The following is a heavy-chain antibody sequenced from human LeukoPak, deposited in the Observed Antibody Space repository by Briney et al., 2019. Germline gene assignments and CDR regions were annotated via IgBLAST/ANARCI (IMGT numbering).Heavy chain of an antibody. CDR1: PQTMNAL. CDR3: ARRNDFDI. Sequence: SETLSLTNTQTPQTMNALPRTRSPQPPGKGLEWVGYIYYSGRTDSNPSLKSRVTVSVDTSKNQFNLRLTSVTAADTAMYYCARRNDFDIWGLGTMVTVSS. CDR2: IYYSGRT. V-gene: IGHV4-59*08. J-gene: IGHJ3*02.